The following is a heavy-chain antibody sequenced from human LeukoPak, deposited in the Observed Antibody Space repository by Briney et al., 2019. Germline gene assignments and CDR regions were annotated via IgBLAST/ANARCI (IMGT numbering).Heavy chain of an antibody. CDR2: IYYSGST. CDR1: GGSISSGGYY. CDR3: ARDYCSSTSCLFDY. J-gene: IGHJ4*02. Sequence: KPSETLSLTCTVSGGSISSGGYYWSWIRQHPGKGLEWIGYIYYSGSTYYNPSLKSRVTISVDTSKNQFSLKLSSVTAADTAVYYCARDYCSSTSCLFDYWGQGTLVTVSS. V-gene: IGHV4-31*03. D-gene: IGHD2-2*01.